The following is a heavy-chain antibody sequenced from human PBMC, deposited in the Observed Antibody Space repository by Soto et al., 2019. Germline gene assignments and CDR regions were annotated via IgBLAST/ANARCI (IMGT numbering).Heavy chain of an antibody. CDR1: GFTFSNSA. Sequence: SVKASCKAPGFTFSNSAVQRVRQSRGQRLEWMGWIVVGSGHPNLAQKFQDRVTLTRDMSTGTAYIELSSLRSEDTAVYSWAADVISVAGDFDHWGQGSQVTVSS. D-gene: IGHD6-19*01. V-gene: IGHV1-58*01. J-gene: IGHJ5*02. CDR2: IVVGSGHP. CDR3: AADVISVAGDFDH.